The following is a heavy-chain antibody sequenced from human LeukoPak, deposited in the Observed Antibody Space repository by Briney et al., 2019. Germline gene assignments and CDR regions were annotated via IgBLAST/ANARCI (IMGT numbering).Heavy chain of an antibody. CDR2: IYTSGST. D-gene: IGHD6-13*01. CDR1: GGSISSGSYY. CDR3: AREGRGSSSWYGISDY. J-gene: IGHJ4*02. V-gene: IGHV4-61*02. Sequence: SETLSLTSTVSGGSISSGSYYWSWIRQPAGKGLEWIGRIYTSGSTNYNPSLKSRVTISVDTSKNQFSLKLSSVTAADTAVYYCAREGRGSSSWYGISDYWGQGTLVTVSS.